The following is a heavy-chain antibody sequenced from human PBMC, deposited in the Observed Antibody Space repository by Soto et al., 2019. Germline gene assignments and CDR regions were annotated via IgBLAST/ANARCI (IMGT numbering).Heavy chain of an antibody. CDR2: ISYRGS. D-gene: IGHD5-12*01. V-gene: IGHV4-31*03. Sequence: QVQLQESGPGLVKPSQTLSLTCNVSGGSISSGGYYWSWIRQHPGKGLEWIGYISYRGSNPSLKSRVTISADTSKNQFSLKLSSVTAADTAVYYCARDAREVDGCFDPWGQGKLVTVSS. CDR1: GGSISSGGYY. CDR3: ARDAREVDGCFDP. J-gene: IGHJ5*02.